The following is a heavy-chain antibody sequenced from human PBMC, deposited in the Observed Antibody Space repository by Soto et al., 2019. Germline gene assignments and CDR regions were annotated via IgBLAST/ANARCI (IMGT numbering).Heavy chain of an antibody. J-gene: IGHJ5*01. CDR3: AGDVPHKWFGS. Sequence: EVQLVESGGGLVQPGGSLRLSCEASRGAFGDYWMHWVRQAPGKGLVWVSRINRDANDIIYADSVKGRFTASRDNAKNMVLLQMNSMRAEDTAVSYCAGDVPHKWFGSWGKGTLVTVSS. CDR2: INRDANDI. D-gene: IGHD3-10*02. CDR1: RGAFGDYW. V-gene: IGHV3-74*01.